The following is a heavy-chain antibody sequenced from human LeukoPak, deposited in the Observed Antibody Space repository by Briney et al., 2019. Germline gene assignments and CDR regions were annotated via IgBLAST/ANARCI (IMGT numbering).Heavy chain of an antibody. D-gene: IGHD3-22*01. CDR2: MFYSGST. V-gene: IGHV4-39*02. Sequence: PSETLSLTCTVSGGSITNNNYYWGWIRQPPGKGLEWIGSMFYSGSTYYNPSLKSRVTMSVDTSKNHFSLKLTSVTAADTAVYYCARGLTYYYDSSGYFDYWGQGTLVTVSS. CDR1: GGSITNNNYY. J-gene: IGHJ4*02. CDR3: ARGLTYYYDSSGYFDY.